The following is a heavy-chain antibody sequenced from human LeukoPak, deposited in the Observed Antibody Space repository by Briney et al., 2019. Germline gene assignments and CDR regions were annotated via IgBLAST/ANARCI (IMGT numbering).Heavy chain of an antibody. J-gene: IGHJ4*02. CDR3: AKFSPRGAAGNFY. CDR1: GFTLSSYG. D-gene: IGHD6-13*01. CDR2: ISYDGSNK. V-gene: IGHV3-30*18. Sequence: GGSLRLSCAASGFTLSSYGMHWVRQAPGKGLEWVAVISYDGSNKYYADSVKGRFTISRDNSKNTLYLQMNSLRAEDTAVYYCAKFSPRGAAGNFYWGQGTLVTVSS.